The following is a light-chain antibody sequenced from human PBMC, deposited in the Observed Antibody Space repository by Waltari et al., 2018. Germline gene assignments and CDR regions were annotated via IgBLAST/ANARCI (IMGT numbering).Light chain of an antibody. CDR3: MQGTHWPWT. CDR1: QSLVHSDGNTY. V-gene: IGKV2-30*02. J-gene: IGKJ1*01. Sequence: VVMTQSPLSLPVTLGQPASISCRSSQSLVHSDGNTYLNWFQQRPGQSPRRLIYEVSNWDSGVPERFSGSGSGTDFTLKISRVEAEDVGVYYCMQGTHWPWTFGQGTKVEIK. CDR2: EVS.